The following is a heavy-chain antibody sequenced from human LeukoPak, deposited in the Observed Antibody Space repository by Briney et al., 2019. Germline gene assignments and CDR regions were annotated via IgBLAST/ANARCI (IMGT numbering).Heavy chain of an antibody. D-gene: IGHD3-10*01. CDR1: GYTFTSYA. V-gene: IGHV1-8*01. Sequence: WASVKVSCKASGYTFTSYAINWVRQATGQGLEWMGWMNPNSGNTGYAPKLQGRVTMTRNTSISTAYMELSSLRSEDTAVYYCARGPGVRGVINNYWGQGTLVTVSS. CDR2: MNPNSGNT. J-gene: IGHJ4*02. CDR3: ARGPGVRGVINNY.